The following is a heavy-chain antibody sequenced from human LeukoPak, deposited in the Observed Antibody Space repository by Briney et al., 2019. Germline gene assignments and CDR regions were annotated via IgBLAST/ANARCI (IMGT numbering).Heavy chain of an antibody. CDR3: TGGALDY. CDR2: INQDGREQ. J-gene: IGHJ4*02. Sequence: GGSLRLSCAASGFTFSDYWKRWVRQAPGQGLEGVAKINQDGREQHFVYSVKRRFTISRENAKNSLFLQMDSLRAEDTAVYYGTGGALDYWGRGALVTVSS. CDR1: GFTFSDYW. V-gene: IGHV3-7*04.